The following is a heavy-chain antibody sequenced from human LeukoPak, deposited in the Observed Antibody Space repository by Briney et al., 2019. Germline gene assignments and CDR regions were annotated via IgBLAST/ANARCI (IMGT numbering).Heavy chain of an antibody. D-gene: IGHD1-26*01. CDR2: ISYDGSNK. Sequence: GGSLRLSCAASGFTFSSYAMHWVRQAPGKGLEWVAVISYDGSNKYYADSVKGRFTISRDNSKNTLYLQMNSLRAEDTAVYYCARDSGPSGSYLGYWGQGTLVTVSS. CDR1: GFTFSSYA. V-gene: IGHV3-30*04. CDR3: ARDSGPSGSYLGY. J-gene: IGHJ4*02.